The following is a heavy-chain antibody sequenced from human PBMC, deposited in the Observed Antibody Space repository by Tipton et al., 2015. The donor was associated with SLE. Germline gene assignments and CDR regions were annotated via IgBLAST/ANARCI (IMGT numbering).Heavy chain of an antibody. Sequence: TLSLTCDVYGGSFSDYWWTWIRQSPGKGLEWIGEIHLTGNTHYNPSLKNRVSISLDKSKNQFSLRLTSVTAADTAVYYCARGVGATPWFDPWGQGTLVTVSS. CDR3: ARGVGATPWFDP. D-gene: IGHD1-26*01. CDR1: GGSFSDYW. V-gene: IGHV4-34*01. CDR2: IHLTGNT. J-gene: IGHJ5*02.